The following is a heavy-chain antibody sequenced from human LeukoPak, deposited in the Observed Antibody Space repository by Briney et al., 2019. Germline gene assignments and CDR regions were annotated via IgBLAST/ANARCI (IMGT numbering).Heavy chain of an antibody. Sequence: ASVKVSCKASGYTFTGYFMHWVRQAPGQGLEWMGWINPNSGGTNFAQKFRGRVTMTRDTSISTAYMELSRLRSDDTAVYYCARDRTYSGNDYYYYYYMDVWGKGTTVTVSS. J-gene: IGHJ6*03. V-gene: IGHV1-2*02. D-gene: IGHD1-26*01. CDR2: INPNSGGT. CDR1: GYTFTGYF. CDR3: ARDRTYSGNDYYYYYYMDV.